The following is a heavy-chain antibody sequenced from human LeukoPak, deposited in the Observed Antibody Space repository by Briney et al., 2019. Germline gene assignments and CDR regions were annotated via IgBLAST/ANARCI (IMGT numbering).Heavy chain of an antibody. CDR3: ATDRRGYSYENDY. CDR2: ISSSSSTI. V-gene: IGHV3-48*04. CDR1: GFTLSSYS. Sequence: GGSLRLSCAASGFTLSSYSMNWVRQAPGKGLEWVSYISSSSSTIYYADSVKGRFTISRDNAKNSLYLQVNSLRAEDTAVYYCATDRRGYSYENDYWGQGTLVTVSS. D-gene: IGHD5-18*01. J-gene: IGHJ4*02.